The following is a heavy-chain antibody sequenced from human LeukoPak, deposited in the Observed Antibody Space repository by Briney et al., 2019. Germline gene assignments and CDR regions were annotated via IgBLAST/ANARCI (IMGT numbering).Heavy chain of an antibody. CDR2: IYYSGST. J-gene: IGHJ3*02. V-gene: IGHV4-59*01. CDR3: ARAASGWSHAFDI. Sequence: SETLSLTCTVSGGSISTYYWSWIRQPPGKGLEWIGYIYYSGSTNYNPSLKSQVTMSVDTSKNQFSLKLSSVTAADTAVYYCARAASGWSHAFDIWGQGTMVTVSS. CDR1: GGSISTYY. D-gene: IGHD6-19*01.